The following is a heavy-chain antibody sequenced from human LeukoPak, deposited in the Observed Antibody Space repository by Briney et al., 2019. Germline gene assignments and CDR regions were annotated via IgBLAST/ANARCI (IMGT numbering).Heavy chain of an antibody. CDR1: GFTFRSFG. CDR3: AKDGTMHDNGPPEFDP. J-gene: IGHJ5*02. CDR2: IKFDGSDK. Sequence: PGGSLRLSCAASGFTFRSFGIHWVRQTPGRGLDWVTFIKFDGSDKFYADSVKGRFTISRDNSINTVYLQMNSLTPEDTGVYFCAKDGTMHDNGPPEFDPWRLGTLVSVSS. D-gene: IGHD1/OR15-1a*01. V-gene: IGHV3-30*02.